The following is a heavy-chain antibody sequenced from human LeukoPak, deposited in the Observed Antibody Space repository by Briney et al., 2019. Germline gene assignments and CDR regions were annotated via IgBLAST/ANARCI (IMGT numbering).Heavy chain of an antibody. V-gene: IGHV4-61*01. Sequence: PSETLSLTCTVSGGSVNSQNYYWNWIRQPPGKGLEWIGYIYNNVRTNYNPSLKSRVTISVDTSEKQFYLKLSSVTAADTAVYYCARRSGSYYDYWGQGTLVTVSS. CDR1: GGSVNSQNYY. J-gene: IGHJ4*02. CDR2: IYNNVRT. CDR3: ARRSGSYYDY. D-gene: IGHD1-26*01.